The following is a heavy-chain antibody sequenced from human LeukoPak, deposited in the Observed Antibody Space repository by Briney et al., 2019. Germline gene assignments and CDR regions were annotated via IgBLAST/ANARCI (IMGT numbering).Heavy chain of an antibody. V-gene: IGHV4-59*01. D-gene: IGHD6-13*01. CDR1: GGSIGSYY. Sequence: SETLSLTCTVSGGSIGSYYWSWIRQPPGKGLEWIAYIYYTGSTNHNPSLKSRVTISVDTSKNQFSLKLSSVTAADTAVYYCARATLAATFDYWGQGTLVTVSS. CDR3: ARATLAATFDY. CDR2: IYYTGST. J-gene: IGHJ4*02.